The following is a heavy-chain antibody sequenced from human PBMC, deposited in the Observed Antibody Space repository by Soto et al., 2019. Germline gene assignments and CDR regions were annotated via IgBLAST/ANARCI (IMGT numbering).Heavy chain of an antibody. CDR3: ARRGYSGYDSLDAFDI. CDR1: GGSISSSSYY. D-gene: IGHD5-12*01. CDR2: IYYSGST. V-gene: IGHV4-39*01. J-gene: IGHJ3*02. Sequence: QLQLQESGPGLVKPSETLSLTCTVSGGSISSSSYYWGWIRQPPGKGLEWIGSIYYSGSTYYNPSLKSRVTISVDTSKNQFSLKLSSVTAADTAVYYCARRGYSGYDSLDAFDIWGQGTMVTVSS.